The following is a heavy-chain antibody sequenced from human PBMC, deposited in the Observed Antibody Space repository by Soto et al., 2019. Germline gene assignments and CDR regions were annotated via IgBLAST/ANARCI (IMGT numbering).Heavy chain of an antibody. J-gene: IGHJ3*02. CDR1: GFTFSSYA. Sequence: SCAASGFTFSSYAMSWVRQAPGKGLEWVSAISGSGGSTYYADSVKGRFTISRDNSKNTLYLQMNSLRAEDTAVYYCASALKANDAFDIWGQGTMVTVSS. CDR3: ASALKANDAFDI. CDR2: ISGSGGST. V-gene: IGHV3-23*01.